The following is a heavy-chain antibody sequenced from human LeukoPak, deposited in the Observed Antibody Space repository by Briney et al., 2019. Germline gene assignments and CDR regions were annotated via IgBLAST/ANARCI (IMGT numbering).Heavy chain of an antibody. CDR2: IKQDGSEK. CDR1: GFTFSSYW. V-gene: IGHV3-7*01. J-gene: IGHJ4*02. CDR3: ARVSRSSSWFFDY. Sequence: GGSLRLSCAASGFTFSSYWMSWVRQAPGKGLEWVANIKQDGSEKYYVDSVKGRFTISRDNAKNSLYLQMNSLRAEDTAVYYCARVSRSSSWFFDYWGQGTLVTVSS. D-gene: IGHD6-13*01.